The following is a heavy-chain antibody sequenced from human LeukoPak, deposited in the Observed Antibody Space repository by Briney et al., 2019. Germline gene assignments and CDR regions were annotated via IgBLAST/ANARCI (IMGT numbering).Heavy chain of an antibody. D-gene: IGHD1-26*01. CDR2: ISANNGNT. J-gene: IGHJ4*02. Sequence: ASAKVSCKASGYTFTSYGINWVRQAPGQGLEWMGWISANNGNTNYAQNLQGRVTMTTDTSTNTAYMELRSLRSGDTAVYYCASGSSGSYYTVYFDYWGQGTQVTVSS. CDR3: ASGSSGSYYTVYFDY. CDR1: GYTFTSYG. V-gene: IGHV1-18*01.